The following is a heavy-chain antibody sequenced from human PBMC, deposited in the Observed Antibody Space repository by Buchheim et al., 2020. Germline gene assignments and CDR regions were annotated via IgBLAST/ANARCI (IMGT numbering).Heavy chain of an antibody. D-gene: IGHD2-2*01. J-gene: IGHJ6*02. CDR2: ISGSGAYT. V-gene: IGHV3-23*04. CDR3: AKSVYCSSTSCYGGMDV. CDR1: GFTFSTYA. Sequence: EVDLVESGGGLVQPGGSLRLSCAASGFTFSTYAMSWVRQAPGKGLEWVSAISGSGAYTYYADSVQGRFTISRDNSKNTLYLQMNSLRAEDTAVYYCAKSVYCSSTSCYGGMDVWGQGTT.